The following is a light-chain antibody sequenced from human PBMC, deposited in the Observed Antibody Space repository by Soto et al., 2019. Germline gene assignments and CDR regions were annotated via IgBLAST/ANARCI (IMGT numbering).Light chain of an antibody. CDR2: EVR. Sequence: QSVLTHPASVSGSPGQSITISCAGTMRDVGAYNLVSWYQQHPGRSPQLIIYEVRNRPSGISFRFSGSKSGNTASLTISGLQAEEEADYYCSSYTSKSSLIFGRGTKVTVL. CDR1: MRDVGAYNL. CDR3: SSYTSKSSLI. V-gene: IGLV2-14*01. J-gene: IGLJ2*01.